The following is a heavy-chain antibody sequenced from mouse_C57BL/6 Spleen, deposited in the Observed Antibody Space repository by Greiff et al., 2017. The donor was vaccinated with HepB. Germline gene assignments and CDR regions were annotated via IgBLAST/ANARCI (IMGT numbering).Heavy chain of an antibody. CDR2: IEPETGGT. V-gene: IGHV1-15*01. CDR1: GYTFTDYE. D-gene: IGHD1-1*01. Sequence: QVQLQQSGAELVRPGASVTLSCKASGYTFTDYEMHWVKQTPVHGLEWIGAIEPETGGTAYNQKFKGKAILTADKSSSTAYMELRSLTSEDSAVYYCTRDYYGSSYGWFAYWGQGTLVTVSA. J-gene: IGHJ3*01. CDR3: TRDYYGSSYGWFAY.